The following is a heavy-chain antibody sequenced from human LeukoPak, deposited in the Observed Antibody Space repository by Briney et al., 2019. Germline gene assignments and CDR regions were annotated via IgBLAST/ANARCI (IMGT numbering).Heavy chain of an antibody. CDR3: AKGGTYYDFWSGYY. V-gene: IGHV3-30*02. CDR2: TRYDGSNK. J-gene: IGHJ4*02. Sequence: PGGSLRLSCAASGFTFSSYGMHWVRQAPGKGLVWVAFTRYDGSNKYYADSVKGRFTISRDNSKNTLYLQMNSLRAEDTAVYYCAKGGTYYDFWSGYYWGQGTLVTVSS. D-gene: IGHD3-3*01. CDR1: GFTFSSYG.